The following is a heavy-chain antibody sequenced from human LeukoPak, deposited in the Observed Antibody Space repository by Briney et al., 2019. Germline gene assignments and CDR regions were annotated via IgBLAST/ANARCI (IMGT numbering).Heavy chain of an antibody. J-gene: IGHJ5*02. CDR1: GGTYSSYA. V-gene: IGHV1-69*01. D-gene: IGHD3-3*01. Sequence: SVKVSCKASGGTYSSYAISWVRQAHEQGLEWMGGIIPIFGTANYAQKFQGRVTITADESTSTAYMELSSLRSEDTAVYYCASGITIFGVVAWRWFDPWGQGTLVTVSS. CDR3: ASGITIFGVVAWRWFDP. CDR2: IIPIFGTA.